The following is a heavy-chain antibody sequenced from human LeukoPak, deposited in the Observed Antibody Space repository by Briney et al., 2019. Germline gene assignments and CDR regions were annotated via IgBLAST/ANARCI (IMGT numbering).Heavy chain of an antibody. Sequence: SETLSLTCTVSGLSINSGDYYWSWIRQPAGKGLEWIGRIYTSGSTNYNPSLKSRLTMSVDTSKNQFSLKLSSVTAADTAVYYCAGEHSGWYYFDYWGQGTLVTVSS. CDR3: AGEHSGWYYFDY. V-gene: IGHV4-61*02. CDR2: IYTSGST. D-gene: IGHD6-19*01. J-gene: IGHJ4*02. CDR1: GLSINSGDYY.